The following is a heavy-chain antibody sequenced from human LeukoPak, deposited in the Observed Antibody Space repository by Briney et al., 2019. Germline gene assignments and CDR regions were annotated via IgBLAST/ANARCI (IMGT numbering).Heavy chain of an antibody. Sequence: SETLSLTCTVSSDSISSYYWSWIRQPPGKGLEWIGYIYHSGSTYYNPSLKSRVTISVDRSKNQFSLKLSSVTAADTAVYYCARTSIAARRANAFDIWGQGTMVTVSS. D-gene: IGHD6-6*01. CDR1: SDSISSYY. J-gene: IGHJ3*02. CDR3: ARTSIAARRANAFDI. CDR2: IYHSGST. V-gene: IGHV4-59*12.